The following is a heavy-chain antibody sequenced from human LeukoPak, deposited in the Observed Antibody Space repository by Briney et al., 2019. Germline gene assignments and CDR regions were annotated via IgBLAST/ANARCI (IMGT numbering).Heavy chain of an antibody. CDR3: ARHGGHYCSSTSCYYYYYMDV. D-gene: IGHD2-2*01. CDR1: GYSFTSYW. Sequence: GESLKISCKGSGYSFTSYWIGWVRQMPGKGLEWMGIIYPGDSDTRYSPSFQGQVTISADKSISTSCLQWSSLKASDTAMYYCARHGGHYCSSTSCYYYYYMDVWGKGTTVTVSS. V-gene: IGHV5-51*01. CDR2: IYPGDSDT. J-gene: IGHJ6*03.